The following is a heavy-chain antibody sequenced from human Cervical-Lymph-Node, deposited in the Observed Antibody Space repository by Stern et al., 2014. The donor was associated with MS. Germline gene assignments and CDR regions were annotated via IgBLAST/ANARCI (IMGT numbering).Heavy chain of an antibody. CDR3: ARAKTSGTLLRLDP. J-gene: IGHJ5*02. CDR2: VRPGGVCT. D-gene: IGHD3-10*01. Sequence: QLVQSGAGVKKPGTSVKVSCRTSGYTFTNYHMHWVRQAPGQGLEWMGIVRPGGVCTTYAQKFQGRVTMTTNTSTTTVYMELSSLTSEDTTVYYCARAKTSGTLLRLDPWGQGTLVTVSS. V-gene: IGHV1-46*01. CDR1: GYTFTNYH.